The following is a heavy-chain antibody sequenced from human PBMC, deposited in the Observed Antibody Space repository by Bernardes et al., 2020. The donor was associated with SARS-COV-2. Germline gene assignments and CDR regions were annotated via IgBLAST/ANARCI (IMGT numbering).Heavy chain of an antibody. Sequence: LRLSCAASGFTFSSYAMNWVRQAPGKGLEWVSYISSSSSPIYYADSVKGRFTISRDNTKNSLYLQMSSLRVEDTGVYYCARDPRVGATDFFDYWGQGTLVTVSS. J-gene: IGHJ4*02. CDR1: GFTFSSYA. CDR3: ARDPRVGATDFFDY. V-gene: IGHV3-48*03. D-gene: IGHD1-26*01. CDR2: ISSSSSPI.